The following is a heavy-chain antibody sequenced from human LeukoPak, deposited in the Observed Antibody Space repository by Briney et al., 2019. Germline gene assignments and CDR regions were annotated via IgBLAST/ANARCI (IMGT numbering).Heavy chain of an antibody. J-gene: IGHJ4*02. CDR1: GFTFSSYA. CDR2: ISGSGGST. CDR3: AKAKHSSVWGYFDY. V-gene: IGHV3-23*01. Sequence: GGSLRLSCAASGFTFSSYAMGWVRQAPGKGLEWVSTISGSGGSTYSADSVKGRFTISRDNSKNTLYLQMNGLRAEDTAVYYCAKAKHSSVWGYFDYWGQGTLVTVSS. D-gene: IGHD6-25*01.